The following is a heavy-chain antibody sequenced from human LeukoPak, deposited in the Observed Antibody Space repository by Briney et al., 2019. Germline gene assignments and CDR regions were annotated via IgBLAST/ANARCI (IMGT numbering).Heavy chain of an antibody. D-gene: IGHD1-26*01. CDR1: GFISTSYG. J-gene: IGHJ4*02. CDR3: AKDSRHRIVGTTTFLDY. V-gene: IGHV3-30*02. CDR2: IRYDGSIK. Sequence: PGGSLRLSCAASGFISTSYGMHWVRQAPGKGLEWVAFIRYDGSIKFYADSVKGRFTISRDNSRNTLYLQMNSLRAEDTAVYYCAKDSRHRIVGTTTFLDYWGQGTLVTVSS.